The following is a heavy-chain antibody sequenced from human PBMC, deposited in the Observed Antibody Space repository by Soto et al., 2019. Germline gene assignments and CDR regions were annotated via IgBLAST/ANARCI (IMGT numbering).Heavy chain of an antibody. D-gene: IGHD3-3*01. CDR2: TYYRSKWYN. CDR3: ARGGMDYDFWGGYLESDGMDV. Sequence: SQTLSLTCAISGDSVSSNSAAWNWIRQSPSRGLEWLGRTYYRSKWYNDYAVSVKSRITINPDTSKNQFSLQLNSVTPEDTAVYYCARGGMDYDFWGGYLESDGMDVWGQGTTVTVSS. J-gene: IGHJ6*02. V-gene: IGHV6-1*01. CDR1: GDSVSSNSAA.